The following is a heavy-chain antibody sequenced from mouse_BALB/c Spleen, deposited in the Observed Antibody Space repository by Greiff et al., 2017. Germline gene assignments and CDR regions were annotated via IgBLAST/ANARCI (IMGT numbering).Heavy chain of an antibody. CDR2: IWGDGST. CDR1: GFSLTGYG. J-gene: IGHJ4*01. CDR3: AREGRVITTVVSPDYYAMDY. D-gene: IGHD1-1*01. Sequence: VMLVESGPGLVAPSQSLSITCTVSGFSLTGYGVNWVRQPPGKGLEWLGMIWGDGSTDYNSALKSRLSISKDNSKSQVFLKMNSLQTDDTARYYCAREGRVITTVVSPDYYAMDYWGQGTSVTVSS. V-gene: IGHV2-6-7*01.